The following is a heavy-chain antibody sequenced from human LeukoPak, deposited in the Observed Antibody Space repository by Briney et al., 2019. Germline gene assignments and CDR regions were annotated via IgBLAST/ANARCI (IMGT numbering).Heavy chain of an antibody. V-gene: IGHV4-59*08. CDR1: GGSISSYY. D-gene: IGHD2-2*01. Sequence: SETLSLTCTVSGGSISSYYWSWIRQPPGKGLEWIGYIYYSGSTNYNPSLKSRVTISVDPSKNQFSLKLSSVTAADTAVYYCARGGDDGIVVVPAAGSGFDPWGQGTLVTVSS. J-gene: IGHJ5*02. CDR3: ARGGDDGIVVVPAAGSGFDP. CDR2: IYYSGST.